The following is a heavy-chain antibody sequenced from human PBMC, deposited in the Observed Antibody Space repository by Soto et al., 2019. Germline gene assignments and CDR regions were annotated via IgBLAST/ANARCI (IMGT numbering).Heavy chain of an antibody. CDR1: GGSISSYY. Sequence: PSETLSLTCTVSGGSISSYYWSWIRQPPGKGLEWIGYIYYSGSTNYNPSLKSRVTISVDTSKNQFSLKLSSVTAADTAVYYCAREAIVVVPAANYFDYWGQGTLVTVSS. J-gene: IGHJ4*02. CDR3: AREAIVVVPAANYFDY. CDR2: IYYSGST. V-gene: IGHV4-59*01. D-gene: IGHD2-2*01.